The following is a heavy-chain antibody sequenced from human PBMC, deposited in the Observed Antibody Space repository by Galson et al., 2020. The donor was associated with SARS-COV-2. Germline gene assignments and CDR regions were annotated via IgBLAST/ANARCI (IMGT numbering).Heavy chain of an antibody. CDR3: ARVTNLMTKVPYYFDY. D-gene: IGHD4-17*01. J-gene: IGHJ4*02. V-gene: IGHV4-31*03. Sequence: SETLSLTCTVSGGSISSGGYYWSWIRQHPGKGLEWIGYIYYSGSTYYNPSLKSRVTISVDTSKNQFSLKLSSVTAADTAVYYCARVTNLMTKVPYYFDYWGQGTLVTVS. CDR1: GGSISSGGYY. CDR2: IYYSGST.